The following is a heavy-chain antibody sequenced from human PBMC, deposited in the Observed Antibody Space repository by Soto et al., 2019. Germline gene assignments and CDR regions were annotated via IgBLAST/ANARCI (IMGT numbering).Heavy chain of an antibody. CDR3: ARDQDHKPCIRPRCFSPLVF. CDR2: IGTDTVTK. J-gene: IGHJ4*02. Sequence: GSLRLSCAASGFTFSAHTMTWVRQAPGKGLEWGSYIGTDTVTKHYPDSVRGRFTISRDNAKNSLYLQMDSLRDEDTAVYYCARDQDHKPCIRPRCFSPLVFWCPGPLVTVST. CDR1: GFTFSAHT. D-gene: IGHD6-6*01. V-gene: IGHV3-48*02.